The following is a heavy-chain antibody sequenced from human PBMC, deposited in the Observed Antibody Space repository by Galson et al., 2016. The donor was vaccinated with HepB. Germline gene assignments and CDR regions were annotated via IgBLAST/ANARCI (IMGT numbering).Heavy chain of an antibody. V-gene: IGHV1-46*01. D-gene: IGHD1-7*01. Sequence: SVKVSCKASGYTFTNFYIHWVRQAPGQGLEWMGIINPSGGSTNYAQKFQGRVTVTRDTSTSTVYMELSRLRSEDTAVYYCARGTWNFAYYWGQGTLVTVSS. J-gene: IGHJ4*02. CDR1: GYTFTNFY. CDR3: ARGTWNFAYY. CDR2: INPSGGST.